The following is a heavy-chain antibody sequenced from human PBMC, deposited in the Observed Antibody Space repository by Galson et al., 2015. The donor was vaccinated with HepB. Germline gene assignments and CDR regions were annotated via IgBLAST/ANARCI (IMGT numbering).Heavy chain of an antibody. J-gene: IGHJ4*02. CDR1: GGSISSGGYS. V-gene: IGHV4-30-2*01. Sequence: TLSLTCAVSGGSISSGGYSWSWIRQPPGKGLEWIGYIYHSGSTYYNPSLKSRVTISVDRSKNQFSLKLSSVTAADTAVCYCARVRGVTMIYSWGQGTLVTVSS. D-gene: IGHD3-22*01. CDR2: IYHSGST. CDR3: ARVRGVTMIYS.